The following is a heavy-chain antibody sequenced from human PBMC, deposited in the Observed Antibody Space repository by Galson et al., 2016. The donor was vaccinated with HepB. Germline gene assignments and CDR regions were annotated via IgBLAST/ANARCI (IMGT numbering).Heavy chain of an antibody. CDR3: ARAQTYYYGSGSYFPPYKWFDP. Sequence: SETLSLTCTVSGDSISSYSWSWIRQSPGKGLDWIGYISDSGSAKYKSSLKSRVTISVDKSKNQFSLKLTSVTAADTAVYYCARAQTYYYGSGSYFPPYKWFDPWGQGTLVTVSS. V-gene: IGHV4-59*01. CDR2: ISDSGSA. D-gene: IGHD3-10*01. CDR1: GDSISSYS. J-gene: IGHJ5*02.